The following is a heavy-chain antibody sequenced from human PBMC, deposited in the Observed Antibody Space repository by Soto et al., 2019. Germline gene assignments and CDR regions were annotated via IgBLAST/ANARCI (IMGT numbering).Heavy chain of an antibody. Sequence: EVQLVESGGDLVQPGGPLRLSCAASGLTFSGYWMHWVRQAPGKGLVWVSRVNSDGTSTAYADSVKGRFTISRDNAKNTLYLQMNSLRAEDTAVYYCARGWTGGYWGQGTLVTVSS. V-gene: IGHV3-74*01. J-gene: IGHJ4*02. CDR1: GLTFSGYW. D-gene: IGHD2-15*01. CDR2: VNSDGTST. CDR3: ARGWTGGY.